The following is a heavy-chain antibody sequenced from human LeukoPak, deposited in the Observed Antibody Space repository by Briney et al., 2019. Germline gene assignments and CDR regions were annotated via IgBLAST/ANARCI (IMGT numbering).Heavy chain of an antibody. J-gene: IGHJ5*02. Sequence: ASVKVSCRASGYTFTSYGISWVRQAPGQGLEWMGWISAYNGNTNYAQKLQGRVTMTTDTSTSTAYMELRSLRSDDTAVYYCARDLGYSNYVWGSYRSWGQGTLVTVSS. CDR2: ISAYNGNT. V-gene: IGHV1-18*01. D-gene: IGHD3-16*02. CDR1: GYTFTSYG. CDR3: ARDLGYSNYVWGSYRS.